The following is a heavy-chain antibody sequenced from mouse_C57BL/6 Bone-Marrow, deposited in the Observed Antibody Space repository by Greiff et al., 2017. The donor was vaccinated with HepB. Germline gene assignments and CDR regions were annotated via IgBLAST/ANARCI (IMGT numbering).Heavy chain of an antibody. CDR2: IDPSDSYT. CDR3: AIRSTMVTTRAMDY. CDR1: GYTFTSYW. V-gene: IGHV1-69*01. Sequence: VQGVESGAELVMPGASVKLSCKASGYTFTSYWMHWVKQRPGQGLEWIGEIDPSDSYTNYNQKFKGKSTLTVDKSSSTAYMQLSSLTSEDSAVYYCAIRSTMVTTRAMDYWGQGTSVTVSS. J-gene: IGHJ4*01. D-gene: IGHD2-2*01.